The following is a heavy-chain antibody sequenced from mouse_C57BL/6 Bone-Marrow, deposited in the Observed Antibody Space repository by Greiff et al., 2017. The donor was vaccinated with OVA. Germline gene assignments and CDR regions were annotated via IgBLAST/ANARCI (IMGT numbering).Heavy chain of an antibody. V-gene: IGHV1-81*01. Sequence: VQLQESGAELARPGASVKLSCKASGYTFTSYGISWVKQRTGQGLEWVGEIYPRSGNTYYNEKFKGKATLTADKSSSTAYMELRRLTSEDSAVYICARSSYRDCGYFDVWGTGTTVTVSS. CDR3: ARSSYRDCGYFDV. CDR1: GYTFTSYG. J-gene: IGHJ1*03. CDR2: IYPRSGNT. D-gene: IGHD2-12*01.